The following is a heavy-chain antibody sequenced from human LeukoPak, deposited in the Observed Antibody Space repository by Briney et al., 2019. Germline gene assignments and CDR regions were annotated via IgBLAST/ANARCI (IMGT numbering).Heavy chain of an antibody. V-gene: IGHV1-69*13. Sequence: SVTVSCKASGGTFSSYAISWVRQAPGQGLEWMGGIIPIFGTANYAQKFQGRVTITADESTSTAYMELSSLRSEDTAVYYCARGLYRSSVAGPGGYWGQGTLVTVSS. CDR2: IIPIFGTA. D-gene: IGHD6-19*01. CDR3: ARGLYRSSVAGPGGY. J-gene: IGHJ4*02. CDR1: GGTFSSYA.